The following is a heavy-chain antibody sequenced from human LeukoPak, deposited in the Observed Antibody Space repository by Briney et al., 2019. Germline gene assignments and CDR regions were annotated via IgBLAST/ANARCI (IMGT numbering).Heavy chain of an antibody. D-gene: IGHD5-18*01. CDR2: IYYSGST. CDR3: ARAPYSYGHAHFDY. CDR1: GGSISSYY. J-gene: IGHJ4*02. Sequence: SETLSLTCTVSGGSISSYYWSWIRQPPGKGLEWIGYIYYSGSTNYNPSLKSRVTISVDTSKNQFSLKLSSVTAADTAVYYCARAPYSYGHAHFDYWGQGTLVTVSS. V-gene: IGHV4-59*01.